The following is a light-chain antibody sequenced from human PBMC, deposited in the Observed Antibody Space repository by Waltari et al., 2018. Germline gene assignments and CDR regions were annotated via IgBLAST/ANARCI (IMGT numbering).Light chain of an antibody. Sequence: QSALTQPASVSGSPGQSITIPCTGTSSDVGSYNLVSWYQQHPGKAPKLMIYEGSKRPSGVSNRFSGSKSGNTASLTISGLQAEDEAAYYCCSYAGSSTWVFGGGTKLTVL. J-gene: IGLJ3*02. V-gene: IGLV2-23*01. CDR1: SSDVGSYNL. CDR3: CSYAGSSTWV. CDR2: EGS.